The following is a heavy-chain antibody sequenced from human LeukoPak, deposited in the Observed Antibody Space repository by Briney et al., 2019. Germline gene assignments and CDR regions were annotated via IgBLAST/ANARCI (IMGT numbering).Heavy chain of an antibody. CDR3: AKTPYYYYGMDV. CDR2: INSDGSST. CDR1: GFTLSNYW. J-gene: IGHJ6*02. Sequence: GGSLRLSCAASGFTLSNYWMHWVRQAPGKGLVWVSCINSDGSSTTYADSVKGRFTISRDNSKNTLYLQMNSLRAEDTAVYYCAKTPYYYYGMDVWGQGTTVTVSS. V-gene: IGHV3-74*03.